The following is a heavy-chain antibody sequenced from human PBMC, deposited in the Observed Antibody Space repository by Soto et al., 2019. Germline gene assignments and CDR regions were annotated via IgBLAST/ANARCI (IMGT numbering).Heavy chain of an antibody. D-gene: IGHD2-15*01. J-gene: IGHJ5*02. CDR1: GYTFTGYY. V-gene: IGHV1-2*02. Sequence: QVQLVQSGAEVKKPGASVKVSCKASGYTFTGYYMHWVRQAPGQGLEWMGWINPNSGGTNYAQKFQGRVTMTRDTSISKAYLELSRLISDDTALYYCASHPSGYCSGGSCFDPWGQGPLVTVSS. CDR3: ASHPSGYCSGGSCFDP. CDR2: INPNSGGT.